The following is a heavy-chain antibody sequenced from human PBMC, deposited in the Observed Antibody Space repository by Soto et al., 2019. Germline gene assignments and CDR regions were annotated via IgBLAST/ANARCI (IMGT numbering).Heavy chain of an antibody. D-gene: IGHD3-22*01. CDR3: ARAGQYDDSSGYVN. CDR2: ISVYNGNT. CDR1: GYSFATSG. Sequence: QVQLVQSGTEVKKPGASLKVSCKASGYSFATSGISWVRQAPGQGLEWMGWISVYNGNTNYDQKLHDRVTMTTATSTTTAYLELRSLRSDDTAVYYCARAGQYDDSSGYVNWGQGTLGTVSS. V-gene: IGHV1-18*01. J-gene: IGHJ4*02.